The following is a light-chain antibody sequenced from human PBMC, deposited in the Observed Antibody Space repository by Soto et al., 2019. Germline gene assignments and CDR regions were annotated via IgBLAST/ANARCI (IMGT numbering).Light chain of an antibody. CDR2: AAS. J-gene: IGKJ1*01. V-gene: IGKV1-17*01. CDR3: LQHNIYPQT. CDR1: QGIRVE. Sequence: DIQLIQSPSSLSASVGDRVTSTCRASQGIRVELAWYQQKPGKAPKGLIYAASTLQTGVPSRFSGSGSGTEFTLTISSLQPEDFATYYCLQHNIYPQTFGQGTKVDIK.